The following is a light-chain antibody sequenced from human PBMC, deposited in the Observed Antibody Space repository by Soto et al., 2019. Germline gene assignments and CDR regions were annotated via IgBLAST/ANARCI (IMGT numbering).Light chain of an antibody. V-gene: IGKV1-33*01. J-gene: IGKJ4*01. CDR3: QQYDNLLLT. CDR1: QDISNS. CDR2: DAS. Sequence: DIQMTQSPSSLSASVGDRVTITCQASQDISNSLNWYQQKPGKAPKLLIYDASNLETGVPSRFSGSGSVTDFTFTISSLQPEDIATYYCQQYDNLLLTFGGGTKVEIK.